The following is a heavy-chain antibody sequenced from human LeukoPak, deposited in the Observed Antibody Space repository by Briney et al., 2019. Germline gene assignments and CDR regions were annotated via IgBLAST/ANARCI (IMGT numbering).Heavy chain of an antibody. CDR2: IIPIFGTA. J-gene: IGHJ4*02. V-gene: IGHV1-69*06. CDR1: EGTCGRCA. D-gene: IGHD2-15*01. CDR3: ARDEGGTGPQYYFDY. Sequence: FAVNVPRLASEGTCGRCAVSGLRQAAGQALERMGGIIPIFGTANYAQKFQGRVTITADKSTSTAYMELSSLRSEDTAVYYCARDEGGTGPQYYFDYWGQGTLVTVSS.